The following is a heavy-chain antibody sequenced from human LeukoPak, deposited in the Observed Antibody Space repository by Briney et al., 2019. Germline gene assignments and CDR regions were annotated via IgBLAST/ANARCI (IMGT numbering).Heavy chain of an antibody. D-gene: IGHD6-19*01. CDR2: IYYSGST. CDR3: ARLREPGIAVT. J-gene: IGHJ5*02. V-gene: IGHV4-59*08. Sequence: PSETLSLTCTVSGGSISSYYWTWIRQPPGKGLEWIGYIYYSGSTNYNPSLKSRVTISLDTSKNQFSLKLSSVTAADTAVYYCARLREPGIAVTWGQGTLVTVSS. CDR1: GGSISSYY.